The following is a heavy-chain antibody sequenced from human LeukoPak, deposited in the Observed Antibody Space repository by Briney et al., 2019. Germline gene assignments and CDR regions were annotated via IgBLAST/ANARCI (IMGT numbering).Heavy chain of an antibody. Sequence: GGSLRLSCAGSGFTFSIYSMNWVRQAPGKGLEWVSYISSSSSTIYYADSVKGRFTISRDNAKNSLYLQMNSLRAEDTAVYYCARGSGYSSGWYWGQGTLVTVSS. CDR3: ARGSGYSSGWY. CDR2: ISSSSSTI. D-gene: IGHD6-19*01. J-gene: IGHJ4*02. V-gene: IGHV3-48*01. CDR1: GFTFSIYS.